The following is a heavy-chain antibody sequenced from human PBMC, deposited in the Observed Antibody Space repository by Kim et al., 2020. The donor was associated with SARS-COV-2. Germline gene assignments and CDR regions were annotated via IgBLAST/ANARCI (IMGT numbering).Heavy chain of an antibody. CDR2: IIPIFGTA. V-gene: IGHV1-69*13. J-gene: IGHJ6*02. CDR3: ARDIIREEQQLEQGRIYYGMDV. D-gene: IGHD6-13*01. CDR1: GGTFSSYA. Sequence: SVKVSCKASGGTFSSYAISWVRQAPGQGLEWMGGIIPIFGTANYAQKFQGRVTITADESTSTAYMELSSLRSEDTAVYYCARDIIREEQQLEQGRIYYGMDVWGQGTTVTVSS.